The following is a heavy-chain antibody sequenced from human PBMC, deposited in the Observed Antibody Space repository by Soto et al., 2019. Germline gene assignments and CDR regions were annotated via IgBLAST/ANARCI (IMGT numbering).Heavy chain of an antibody. J-gene: IGHJ5*02. CDR2: VLSKSDGSRT. CDR3: SSYDYMRGPDRYRWVS. CDR1: GLTLSESW. Sequence: VQLVESGGGLVKPGGSLRLSCAASGLTLSESWMSWVRQSPGKGLEWVARVLSKSDGSRTDYAAPVKDRFTISRDDSKNMLYLQINRVKTESTGVYYCSSYDYMRGPDRYRWVSWGQGAPVTVPS. D-gene: IGHD3-16*02. V-gene: IGHV3-15*01.